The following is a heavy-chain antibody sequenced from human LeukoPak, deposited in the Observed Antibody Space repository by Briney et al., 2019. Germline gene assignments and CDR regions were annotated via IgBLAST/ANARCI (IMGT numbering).Heavy chain of an antibody. V-gene: IGHV4-59*08. CDR3: ARRRGYCSGAICYSYFDY. J-gene: IGHJ4*02. Sequence: SETLSLTCTVSGGSFSSYYWNWIRQPPGKGLEWIGYIYYSGATNYNPSLKSRVTMSLDTSKNQFSLKLGSVTAADTAVYYCARRRGYCSGAICYSYFDYWGQGTLVTVSS. CDR2: IYYSGAT. D-gene: IGHD2-15*01. CDR1: GGSFSSYY.